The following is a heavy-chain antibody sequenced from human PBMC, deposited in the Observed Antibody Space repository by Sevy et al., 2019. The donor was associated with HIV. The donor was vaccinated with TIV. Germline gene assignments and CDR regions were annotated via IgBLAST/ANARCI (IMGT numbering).Heavy chain of an antibody. CDR3: ARDPTIYASGWYYFDY. D-gene: IGHD6-19*01. V-gene: IGHV3-30*04. J-gene: IGHJ4*02. CDR2: ISHDGSHK. Sequence: GGSLRLSCAASGFTFRNYAIHRVRQAPCKGLEWVAVISHDGSHKYSADSVKGRFTISRDNSKNTLYLQMNSLRAEDTAMYYCARDPTIYASGWYYFDYWGQGTLVTVSS. CDR1: GFTFRNYA.